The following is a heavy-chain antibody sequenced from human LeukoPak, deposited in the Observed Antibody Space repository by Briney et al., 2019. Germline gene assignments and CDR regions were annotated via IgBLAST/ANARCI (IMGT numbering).Heavy chain of an antibody. J-gene: IGHJ4*02. V-gene: IGHV4-39*07. CDR3: ARRGSGWYYFDY. CDR1: GGSITSSSYY. Sequence: SETLSLTCTVSGGSITSSSYYWGWIRQPPGKGLEWIGSVYHSGSTYYNPSLKSRVTISVDTSKTQFSLRLTSVTAADTAVYYCARRGSGWYYFDYWGQGTLVTVSS. D-gene: IGHD6-19*01. CDR2: VYHSGST.